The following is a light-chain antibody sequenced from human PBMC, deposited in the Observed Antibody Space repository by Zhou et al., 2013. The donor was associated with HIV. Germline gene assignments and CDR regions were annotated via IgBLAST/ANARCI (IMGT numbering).Light chain of an antibody. CDR3: QQSYRIPYT. Sequence: DIQMTQSPTSLSSSVGDRVTITCRAGQSIDSYLNWYQQKPGKAPKVLIYGATSLRSGVSSRFSGSESGTDFTLTITSLQPEDVASYFCQQSYRIPYTFGQGTKLEIK. CDR1: QSIDSY. V-gene: IGKV1-39*01. J-gene: IGKJ2*01. CDR2: GAT.